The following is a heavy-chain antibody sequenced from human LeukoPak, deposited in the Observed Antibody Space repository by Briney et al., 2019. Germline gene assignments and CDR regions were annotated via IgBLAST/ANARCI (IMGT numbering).Heavy chain of an antibody. CDR1: GFTFDDYA. V-gene: IGHV3-7*01. D-gene: IGHD6-19*01. CDR3: ARDPYSSGWPSYYYYGMDV. CDR2: IKQDGSEK. Sequence: GGSLRLSCAASGFTFDDYAMHWVRHAPGKGLEWVANIKQDGSEKYYVDSVKGRFTISRDNAKNSLYLQMNSLRAEDTAVYYCARDPYSSGWPSYYYYGMDVWGQGTTVTVSS. J-gene: IGHJ6*02.